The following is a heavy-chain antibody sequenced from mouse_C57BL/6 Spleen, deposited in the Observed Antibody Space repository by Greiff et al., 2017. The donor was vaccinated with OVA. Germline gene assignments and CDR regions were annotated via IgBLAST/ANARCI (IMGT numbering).Heavy chain of an antibody. CDR3: TRRDYYGSSYEYFDV. J-gene: IGHJ1*03. CDR2: IDPETGGT. CDR1: GYTFTDYE. V-gene: IGHV1-15*01. D-gene: IGHD1-1*01. Sequence: VKLQESGAELVRPGASVTLSCKASGYTFTDYEMHWVKQTPVHGLEWIGAIDPETGGTAYNQKFKGKAILTADKSSSTAYMALRSLTSEDSAVYYCTRRDYYGSSYEYFDVWGTGTTVTVSS.